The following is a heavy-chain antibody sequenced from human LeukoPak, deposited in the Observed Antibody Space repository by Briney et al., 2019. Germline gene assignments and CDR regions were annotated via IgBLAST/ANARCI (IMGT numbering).Heavy chain of an antibody. J-gene: IGHJ4*02. CDR1: GFTFSDSD. D-gene: IGHD6-19*01. V-gene: IGHV3-73*01. CDR2: ITTKRSNYAT. Sequence: GGSLRLSCAASGFTFSDSDIHWVRQASGKGLEWVGRITTKRSNYATAYTASVKGRFTISRHDSENTAYLQMNSLKAEDTALYYCTTYRSGHYWGQGTLVTVSS. CDR3: TTYRSGHY.